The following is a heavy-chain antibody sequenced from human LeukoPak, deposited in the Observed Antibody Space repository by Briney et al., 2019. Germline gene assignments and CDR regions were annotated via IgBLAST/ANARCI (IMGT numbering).Heavy chain of an antibody. V-gene: IGHV3-21*01. Sequence: GGSLRLSCAASGFTFSSYSMNWVRQAPGKGLEWVSSISSSSCYIYYADSVEGQFTISRDNAKNSLYLQMNSLRAEDTAVYYCARVGQWLVLEEYYFDYWGQGTLVTVSS. CDR3: ARVGQWLVLEEYYFDY. CDR2: ISSSSCYI. CDR1: GFTFSSYS. J-gene: IGHJ4*02. D-gene: IGHD6-19*01.